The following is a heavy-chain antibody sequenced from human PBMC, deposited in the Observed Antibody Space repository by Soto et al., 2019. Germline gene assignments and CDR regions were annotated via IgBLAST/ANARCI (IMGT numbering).Heavy chain of an antibody. D-gene: IGHD2-8*02. Sequence: GGSLRLSCAASGFPCGSYDMTWVRQAPGKGPEWVSTILVDGRTFYVDSVKGRFTISRDNSRNTVYLQMNSLPAGDTALYYCAKATATGGGAFDFCGQGKMVTVSS. CDR3: AKATATGGGAFDF. V-gene: IGHV3-23*01. CDR1: GFPCGSYD. J-gene: IGHJ3*01. CDR2: ILVDGRT.